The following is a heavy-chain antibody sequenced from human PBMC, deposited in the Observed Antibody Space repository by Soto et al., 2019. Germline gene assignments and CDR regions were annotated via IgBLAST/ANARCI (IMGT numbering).Heavy chain of an antibody. CDR2: IYHSGST. V-gene: IGHV4-4*02. D-gene: IGHD2-15*01. CDR1: GGSISSSNW. J-gene: IGHJ6*02. CDR3: ARARVVVGAAEDYYYGMDV. Sequence: QVQLQESGPGLVKPSGTLSLTCAVSGGSISSSNWWSWVRQPPGKGLEWIGEIYHSGSTNYNPSPKRRVTISVDKSQNQFSLKLSSVTAAATAVYYCARARVVVGAAEDYYYGMDVWGQGTTGTVSS.